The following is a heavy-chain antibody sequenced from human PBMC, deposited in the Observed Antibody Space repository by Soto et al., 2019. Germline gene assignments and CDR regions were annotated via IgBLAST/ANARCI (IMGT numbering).Heavy chain of an antibody. CDR1: GHTFTGYY. Sequence: ASVKVSCKASGHTFTGYYMHWVRQAPGQGIEWMGWINPNSGGTNYAQKFQGRVTMTRDTSISTAYMELSRLRSDDTAVYYCATDWSLYSIDYWGQGTLVTVSS. V-gene: IGHV1-2*02. CDR2: INPNSGGT. D-gene: IGHD2-8*01. CDR3: ATDWSLYSIDY. J-gene: IGHJ4*02.